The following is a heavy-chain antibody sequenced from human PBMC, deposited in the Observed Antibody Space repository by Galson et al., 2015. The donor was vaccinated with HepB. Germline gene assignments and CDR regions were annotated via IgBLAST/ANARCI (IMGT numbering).Heavy chain of an antibody. Sequence: SVKVSCKASGGTFSSYAISWVRQAPGQGLEWMGGIIPIFGTANYAQKFQGRVTITADESTSTAYMELSSLRSEDTAVYYCARGYSGYSGMDVWGQGTTVTVSS. D-gene: IGHD5-12*01. CDR3: ARGYSGYSGMDV. CDR2: IIPIFGTA. V-gene: IGHV1-69*13. J-gene: IGHJ6*02. CDR1: GGTFSSYA.